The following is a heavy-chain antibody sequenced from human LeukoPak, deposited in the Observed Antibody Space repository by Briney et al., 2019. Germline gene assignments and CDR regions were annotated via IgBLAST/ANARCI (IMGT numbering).Heavy chain of an antibody. V-gene: IGHV1-3*01. CDR2: INAGNGNT. J-gene: IGHJ6*02. CDR1: GYTFTSYA. Sequence: ASVTVSCKASGYTFTSYAMHWVRQAPGQRLEWMGWINAGNGNTKYSQKFQGRVTITRDTSASTAYMELSSLRSEDTAVYYCARNRYRMVRGAKDSYGMDVWGQGTTVTVSS. CDR3: ARNRYRMVRGAKDSYGMDV. D-gene: IGHD3-10*01.